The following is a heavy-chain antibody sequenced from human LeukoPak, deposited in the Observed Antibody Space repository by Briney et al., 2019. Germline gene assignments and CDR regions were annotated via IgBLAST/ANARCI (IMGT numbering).Heavy chain of an antibody. CDR1: GYTFTGYY. CDR3: ARAGDDWNDGGYFDY. V-gene: IGHV1-2*06. Sequence: ASVKVSCKASGYTFTGYYMHWVRQAPGQGLEWMGRINPNGGGTNYAQKFQGRVTMTRDTSISTAYMELSRLRSDDTAVYYCARAGDDWNDGGYFDYWGQGTLVTVSS. CDR2: INPNGGGT. J-gene: IGHJ4*02. D-gene: IGHD1-1*01.